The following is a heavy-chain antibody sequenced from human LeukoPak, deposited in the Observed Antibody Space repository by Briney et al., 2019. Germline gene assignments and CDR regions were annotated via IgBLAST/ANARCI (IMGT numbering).Heavy chain of an antibody. Sequence: SETLSLTCTVSGGSISSSSNYWDWIRQPPGKGLEWIGSIYYSGTPYYSPSLRSRVTMSVDTSKNQFSLRLSSLTAADTAVYYCARRGDSSGSSLAAFDIWGQGTMVTVSS. CDR1: GGSISSSSNY. J-gene: IGHJ3*02. V-gene: IGHV4-39*01. D-gene: IGHD3-22*01. CDR2: IYYSGTP. CDR3: ARRGDSSGSSLAAFDI.